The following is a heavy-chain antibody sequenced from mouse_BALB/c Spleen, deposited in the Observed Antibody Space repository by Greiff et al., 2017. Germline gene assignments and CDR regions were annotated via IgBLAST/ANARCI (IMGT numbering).Heavy chain of an antibody. CDR3: AREGVLLRYPFAY. CDR2: IDPANGNT. CDR1: GFYIKDTY. D-gene: IGHD1-1*01. J-gene: IGHJ3*01. V-gene: IGHV14-3*02. Sequence: EVKLMESGAELVKPGASVKLSCTASGFYIKDTYMHWVQQRPEQGLEWIGRIDPANGNTKYDPKFQGKATITADTSSNTAYLQLSSLTSEDTAVYYGAREGVLLRYPFAYWGQGTLVTVSA.